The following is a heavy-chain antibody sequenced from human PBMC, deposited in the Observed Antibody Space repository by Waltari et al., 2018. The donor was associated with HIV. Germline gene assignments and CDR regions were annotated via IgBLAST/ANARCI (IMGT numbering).Heavy chain of an antibody. D-gene: IGHD4-17*01. Sequence: EVQLVESGGGLATPGGSRRLSWAASGFSLSRYAMNWVRQAPGKGLEWIAYISRSSDYIYYADSIKGRFTISRDNAKNSVFLHMDNLRDVDTAVYYCTATVTTRGTFDYWGQGTAVPVS. V-gene: IGHV3-21*01. CDR2: ISRSSDYI. J-gene: IGHJ4*02. CDR1: GFSLSRYA. CDR3: TATVTTRGTFDY.